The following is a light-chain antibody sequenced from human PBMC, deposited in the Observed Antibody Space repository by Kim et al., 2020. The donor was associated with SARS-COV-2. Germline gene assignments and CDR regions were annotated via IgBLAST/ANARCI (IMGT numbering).Light chain of an antibody. J-gene: IGKJ2*03. Sequence: RAALNCKSSQTVLYNSNNKNYLAWYQQKTGQAPKLLIYWASIRESGVSDRFSGSGSETDFTLPISSLQAEDVAVYYCQQYYSTPPSFGQGTKLEI. CDR3: QQYYSTPPS. CDR2: WAS. CDR1: QTVLYNSNNKNY. V-gene: IGKV4-1*01.